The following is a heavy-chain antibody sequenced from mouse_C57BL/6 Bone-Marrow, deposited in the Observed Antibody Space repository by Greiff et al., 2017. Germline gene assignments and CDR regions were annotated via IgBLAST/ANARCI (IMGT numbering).Heavy chain of an antibody. CDR3: AAYDGLYYAMDY. V-gene: IGHV1-52*01. Sequence: QVQLQQSGAELVRPGSSVKLSCKASGYTFTSYWMHWVKQRPIQGLEWIGNIDPSDSETHYNQKFKDKATLTVDKSSSTAYMQLSSLTSEDSAVYYCAAYDGLYYAMDYWGQGTSVTVSS. CDR1: GYTFTSYW. D-gene: IGHD2-3*01. J-gene: IGHJ4*01. CDR2: IDPSDSET.